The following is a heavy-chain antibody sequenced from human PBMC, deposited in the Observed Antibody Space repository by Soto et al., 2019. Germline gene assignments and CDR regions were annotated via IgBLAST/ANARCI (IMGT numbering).Heavy chain of an antibody. V-gene: IGHV4-59*01. CDR2: IYYSGST. CDR1: GGSISSYY. Sequence: SETLSLTCTVSGGSISSYYWSWIRQPPGKGLEWIGYIYYSGSTNYNPSLKSRVTVSVDTSKNQFSLKLSSVTAADTAVYYCARDSRATDDAFDIRGQGTMVTVSS. J-gene: IGHJ3*02. D-gene: IGHD5-12*01. CDR3: ARDSRATDDAFDI.